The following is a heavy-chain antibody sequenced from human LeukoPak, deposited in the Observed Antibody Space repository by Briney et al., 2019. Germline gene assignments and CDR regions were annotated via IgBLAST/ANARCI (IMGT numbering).Heavy chain of an antibody. D-gene: IGHD6-19*01. Sequence: GGSLRLSCAASGFTFSSYGMHWVRQAPGKGLEWVAVISYDGSNKYYADSVKGRFTISRDNSKNTMYLQMNSLRAEDTAVYYCAKGPYRSGWYYFDYWGQGTLVTVSS. J-gene: IGHJ4*02. CDR3: AKGPYRSGWYYFDY. CDR1: GFTFSSYG. CDR2: ISYDGSNK. V-gene: IGHV3-30*18.